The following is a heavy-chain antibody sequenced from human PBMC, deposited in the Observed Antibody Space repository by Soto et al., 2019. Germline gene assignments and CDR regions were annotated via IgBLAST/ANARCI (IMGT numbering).Heavy chain of an antibody. J-gene: IGHJ4*02. V-gene: IGHV1-18*01. Sequence: ASVKVSCKASGYTFTSYGISWVRQAPGQRLEWLGWISAYNGNTNYAQKLQGRVTMTTDTSTSTAYMELRSLRSDDTAVYYCARAFPIYDYLWGSYRSSLLDYWGQGTLVTVSS. D-gene: IGHD3-16*02. CDR2: ISAYNGNT. CDR3: ARAFPIYDYLWGSYRSSLLDY. CDR1: GYTFTSYG.